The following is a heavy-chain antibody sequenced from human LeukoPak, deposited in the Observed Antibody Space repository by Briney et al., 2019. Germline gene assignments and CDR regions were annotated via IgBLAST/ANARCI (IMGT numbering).Heavy chain of an antibody. Sequence: PGGSLRLSCAASGFNFSSYGMHWVRQAPRKGLEGVAFIRYDGSNKYYADSVKGRFTISRDNSKNTLYLQMNSLRAEDTAVYYCAKDAHGSGSSALDYWGQGTLVTVSS. CDR2: IRYDGSNK. V-gene: IGHV3-30*02. J-gene: IGHJ4*02. D-gene: IGHD3-10*01. CDR3: AKDAHGSGSSALDY. CDR1: GFNFSSYG.